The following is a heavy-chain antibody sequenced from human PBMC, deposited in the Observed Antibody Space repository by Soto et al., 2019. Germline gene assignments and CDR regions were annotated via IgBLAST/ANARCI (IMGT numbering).Heavy chain of an antibody. Sequence: GGSLRLSCAASGFIFSGYYMSWIRQAPGKGLEWLAYISRDGNAIFYADSVNGRFTISRDNAKNSLFLQMDDLRAEDTAMFFCARGAEMSSLTKWFDPWGQGTLVTVSS. CDR1: GFIFSGYY. CDR2: ISRDGNAI. CDR3: ARGAEMSSLTKWFDP. J-gene: IGHJ5*02. V-gene: IGHV3-11*01. D-gene: IGHD1-1*01.